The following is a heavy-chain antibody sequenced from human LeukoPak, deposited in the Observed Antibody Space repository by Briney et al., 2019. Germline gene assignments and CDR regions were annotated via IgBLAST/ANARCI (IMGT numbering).Heavy chain of an antibody. Sequence: PSETLSLTCTVSGGSISSYYWSWIRQPPGKGLEWIGYIYYSGSTNYNPSLKSRVTISVDTSKNQFSLKLSSVTAADTAVYYCARANSSGWYVDYWGQGTLVTVSS. J-gene: IGHJ4*02. CDR1: GGSISSYY. CDR2: IYYSGST. D-gene: IGHD6-19*01. V-gene: IGHV4-59*12. CDR3: ARANSSGWYVDY.